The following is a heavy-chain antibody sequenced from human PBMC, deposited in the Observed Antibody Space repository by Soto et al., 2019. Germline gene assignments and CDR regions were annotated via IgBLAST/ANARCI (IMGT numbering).Heavy chain of an antibody. D-gene: IGHD4-17*01. CDR2: IIPILGIA. CDR3: ARGRRTTVTIDY. V-gene: IGHV1-69*02. Sequence: SVKVCCKDSGGTISSYTMSWVRQATGQGLEWMGRIIPILGIANYAQKFQGRVTITADKSTSTAYMELSSLRSEDTAVYYCARGRRTTVTIDYWGQGTQVTVSS. J-gene: IGHJ4*02. CDR1: GGTISSYT.